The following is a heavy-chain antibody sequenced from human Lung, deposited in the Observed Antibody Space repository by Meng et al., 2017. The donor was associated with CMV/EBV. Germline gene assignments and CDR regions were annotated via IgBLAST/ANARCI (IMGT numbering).Heavy chain of an antibody. CDR1: GFTFSSYA. D-gene: IGHD3-16*01. CDR3: ARDPGFGFSSALDY. V-gene: IGHV3-30*04. J-gene: IGHJ4*02. Sequence: GESLKISCAASGFTFSSYAMHWVRQAPGQGLEWVAVISYDGSNKYYADSVKGRFTISRDNSKNTLYLQMNSLRAEDTSVYYCARDPGFGFSSALDYWGQGTLVTVSS. CDR2: ISYDGSNK.